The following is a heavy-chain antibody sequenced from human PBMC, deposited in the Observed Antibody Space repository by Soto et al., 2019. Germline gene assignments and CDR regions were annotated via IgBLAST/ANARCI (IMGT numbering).Heavy chain of an antibody. D-gene: IGHD1-1*01. CDR2: ISAHSGNT. CDR1: GYAFTTYG. J-gene: IGHJ4*02. CDR3: ARGRYGDY. V-gene: IGHV1-18*01. Sequence: QVHLVQSGAEVKKPGASVKVFCKGSGYAFTTYGITWVRQAPGQGLEWRGWISAHSGNTNYEQKLQGRVTVTSYTSTSTAHMEPRSLRSDDTAVYYCARGRYGDYWGQGALVTVSS.